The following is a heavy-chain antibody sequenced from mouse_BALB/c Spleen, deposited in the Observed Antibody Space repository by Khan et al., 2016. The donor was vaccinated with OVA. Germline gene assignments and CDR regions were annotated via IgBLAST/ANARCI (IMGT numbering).Heavy chain of an antibody. CDR3: SRRNYFGYTFAY. V-gene: IGHV1-77*01. CDR2: IYPGSGYT. CDR1: GYTFTDYY. Sequence: QVQLQQSGAELARPGASVKLSCKASGYTFTDYYINWVKQRTGQGLEWIGEIYPGSGYTYYNEKFKDKAKLTADKSSTTAYMQLSSLTSEDSAVYFCSRRNYFGYTFAYWGQGTLVTVSA. D-gene: IGHD1-2*01. J-gene: IGHJ3*01.